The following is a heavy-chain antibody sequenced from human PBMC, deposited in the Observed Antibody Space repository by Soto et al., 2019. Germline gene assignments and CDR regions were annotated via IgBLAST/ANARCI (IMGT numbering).Heavy chain of an antibody. CDR3: AKRGGDSGWGDFDS. CDR2: ISHSDHST. J-gene: IGHJ4*02. D-gene: IGHD6-19*01. Sequence: EVQLLESGGGLVQPGGSLRLSCAASGFPFSRCAMNWVRQAPGKGLEWVSTISHSDHSTYYADSVKGRFTVSRDNSGNTLYLQMNGLRAEDTAIYYCAKRGGDSGWGDFDSWGQGILVTVSS. V-gene: IGHV3-23*01. CDR1: GFPFSRCA.